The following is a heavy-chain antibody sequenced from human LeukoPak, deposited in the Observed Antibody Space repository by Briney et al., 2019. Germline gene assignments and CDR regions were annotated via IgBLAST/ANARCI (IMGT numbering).Heavy chain of an antibody. V-gene: IGHV3-21*01. Sequence: PGGSLRLSCTASGFTFSSYSMNWVRQAPGKGLEWVSSISSSSSYIYYADSVRGRFTISRDNAKNSLYLQMNSLRAEDTAVYYCAREYYEVGATEFDYWGQGTLVTVSS. CDR2: ISSSSSYI. D-gene: IGHD1-26*01. CDR1: GFTFSSYS. J-gene: IGHJ4*02. CDR3: AREYYEVGATEFDY.